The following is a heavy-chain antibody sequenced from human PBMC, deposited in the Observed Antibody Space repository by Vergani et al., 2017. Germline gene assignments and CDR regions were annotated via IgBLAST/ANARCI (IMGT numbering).Heavy chain of an antibody. CDR3: ARVGTSSNRDYFDY. V-gene: IGHV1-2*02. Sequence: QVQLVQSGAEVKKPGASVKVSCKASGYTFTDYFMHWVRQAPEQGLEWMGWINPNSGGPNYAQKFQGRVTMTRDTSISTAYMELSNLRSDDTAVYYCARVGTSSNRDYFDYWGQGTLVTVSS. CDR1: GYTFTDYF. CDR2: INPNSGGP. J-gene: IGHJ4*02. D-gene: IGHD2-2*01.